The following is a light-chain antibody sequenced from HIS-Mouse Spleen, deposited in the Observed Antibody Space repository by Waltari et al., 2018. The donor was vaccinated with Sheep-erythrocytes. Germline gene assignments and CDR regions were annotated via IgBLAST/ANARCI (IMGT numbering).Light chain of an antibody. CDR3: QQFNNYPRT. Sequence: ALQLTQSPSSLSASVGDRVTITCRASQGFSSALAWYQQKPGKAPKLLIYDASSLESGVPSRFSGSGSGTDFTLTISSLQPEDFATYYCQQFNNYPRTFGQGTKVEIK. CDR2: DAS. CDR1: QGFSSA. V-gene: IGKV1D-13*01. J-gene: IGKJ1*01.